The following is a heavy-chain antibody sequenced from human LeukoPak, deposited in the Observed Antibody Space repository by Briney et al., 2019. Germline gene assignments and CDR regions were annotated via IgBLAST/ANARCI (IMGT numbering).Heavy chain of an antibody. CDR2: ISSSSSTI. Sequence: GGSLRLSCAASGFTFSSYRMNWVRQAPGKGLEWVSYISSSSSTIYYADSVKGRFTISRDNAKNSLYLQMNSLRAEDTAVYYCARGLPGIAVAGNYYYYYMDVWGKGTTVTISS. V-gene: IGHV3-48*01. D-gene: IGHD6-19*01. CDR1: GFTFSSYR. J-gene: IGHJ6*03. CDR3: ARGLPGIAVAGNYYYYYMDV.